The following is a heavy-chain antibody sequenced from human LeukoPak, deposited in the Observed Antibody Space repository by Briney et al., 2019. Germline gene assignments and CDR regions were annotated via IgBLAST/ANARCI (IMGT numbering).Heavy chain of an antibody. J-gene: IGHJ6*03. CDR3: AREERWDRDYYYMDV. CDR2: IIPIFGTA. CDR1: GGTFSSYA. V-gene: IGHV1-69*05. Sequence: GASVKVSCKASGGTFSSYAISWVRQAPGQGLEWMGRIIPIFGTANYAQKFQGGVTITTDESTSTAYMELSSLRSEDTAVYYCAREERWDRDYYYMDVWGKGTTVTVSS. D-gene: IGHD1-26*01.